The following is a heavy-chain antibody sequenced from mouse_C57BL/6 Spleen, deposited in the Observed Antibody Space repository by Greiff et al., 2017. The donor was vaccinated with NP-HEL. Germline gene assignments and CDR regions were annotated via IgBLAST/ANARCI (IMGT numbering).Heavy chain of an antibody. D-gene: IGHD2-3*01. Sequence: DVHLVESGGGLVKPGGSLKLSCAASGFTFSSYTMSWVRQTPEKRLEWVATISGGGGNTYYPDSVKGRFTISRDNAKNTLYLQMSSLRSEDTALYYCARHDAYDGYYEAFAYWGQGTLVTVSA. J-gene: IGHJ3*01. CDR2: ISGGGGNT. V-gene: IGHV5-9*01. CDR1: GFTFSSYT. CDR3: ARHDAYDGYYEAFAY.